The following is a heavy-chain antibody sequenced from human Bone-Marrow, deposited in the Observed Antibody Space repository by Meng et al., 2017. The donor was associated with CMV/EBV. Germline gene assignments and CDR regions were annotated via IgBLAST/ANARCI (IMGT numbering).Heavy chain of an antibody. D-gene: IGHD1-7*01. V-gene: IGHV6-1*01. J-gene: IGHJ5*02. CDR1: GDSVSSNSAA. CDR2: TYYRSKWYN. Sequence: SETLSLTCAISGDSVSSNSAAWNWIRQSPSRGLEWLGRTYYRSKWYNDYAVSVKSRITINPDTSKNQFSLQLNSVTPEDTAVYYCARDLHYKNDITGTTEVVGWFDPWGQGTLVTVSS. CDR3: ARDLHYKNDITGTTEVVGWFDP.